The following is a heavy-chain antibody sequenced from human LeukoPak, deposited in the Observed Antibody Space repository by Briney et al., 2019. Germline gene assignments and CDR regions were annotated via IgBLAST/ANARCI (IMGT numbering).Heavy chain of an antibody. V-gene: IGHV3-30*02. CDR1: GFTFSSYG. Sequence: PGGSLRLSCAASGFTFSSYGMHWVRQAPGKGLEWVAFIRYDGSNKYYADSVKGRFTISRDNSKNTLYLQMNSLRAEDTAVYYCAKDLRYYYDHDAFHIWGQGTMVTVSS. CDR2: IRYDGSNK. CDR3: AKDLRYYYDHDAFHI. J-gene: IGHJ3*02. D-gene: IGHD3-22*01.